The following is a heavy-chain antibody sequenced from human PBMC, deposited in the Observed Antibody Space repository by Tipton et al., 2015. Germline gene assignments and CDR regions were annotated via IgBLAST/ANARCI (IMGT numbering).Heavy chain of an antibody. Sequence: TLSLTCSVSGGSVSSANYYWSWIRQPPGKGLEWMGYISYSGSTHYNPSLKSRVSMSVDTSKNQISLTLTSVTAADTAVYYCARHKDSGTYPLDYWGQGTLVTVSS. D-gene: IGHD3-10*01. CDR3: ARHKDSGTYPLDY. CDR1: GGSVSSANYY. V-gene: IGHV4-61*01. CDR2: ISYSGST. J-gene: IGHJ4*02.